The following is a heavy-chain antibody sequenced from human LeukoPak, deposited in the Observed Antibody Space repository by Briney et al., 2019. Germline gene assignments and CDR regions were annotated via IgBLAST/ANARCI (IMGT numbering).Heavy chain of an antibody. CDR3: ARLSIGLVRGVIIKIYYYYYMDV. J-gene: IGHJ6*03. CDR1: GGSFSGYY. V-gene: IGHV4-34*01. CDR2: INHSGST. D-gene: IGHD3-10*01. Sequence: SETLSLTCAVYGGSFSGYYWSWIRQPPGNGLEWIGEINHSGSTNYNPSLKSRVTISVDTSKNQFSLKLSSVTAADTAVYYCARLSIGLVRGVIIKIYYYYYMDVWGKGTTVTISS.